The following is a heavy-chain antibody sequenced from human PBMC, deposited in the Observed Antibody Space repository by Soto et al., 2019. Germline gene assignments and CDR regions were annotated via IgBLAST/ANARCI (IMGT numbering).Heavy chain of an antibody. J-gene: IGHJ5*02. V-gene: IGHV1-2*02. CDR3: ARVGPTGWFDP. CDR2: INTKTGGT. CDR1: GYSFTDYY. Sequence: QVHLVQSGAEVKKPGASVKVSCKASGYSFTDYYMHWVRQAPGQGLEWMGWINTKTGGTNYAQRVQGRVTMTGDTSINTDYMSLSRLRSDDTAVYYCARVGPTGWFDPWGQGTVVTVSS.